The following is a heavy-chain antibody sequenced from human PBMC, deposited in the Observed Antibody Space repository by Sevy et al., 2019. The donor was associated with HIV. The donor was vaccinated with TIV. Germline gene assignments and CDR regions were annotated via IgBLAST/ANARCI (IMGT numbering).Heavy chain of an antibody. D-gene: IGHD1-26*01. CDR2: IYYNGHI. V-gene: IGHV4-59*08. J-gene: IGHJ4*02. CDR3: AGENAWGRGYS. Sequence: SETLSLTCTVSGGSITSLYWNWIRQPPGKGLEWIANIYYNGHINYNPSLKSRFTLSLDTSKNPFSLRLSSVTAADTAMYYCAGENAWGRGYSWGQGTLVTVSS. CDR1: GGSITSLY.